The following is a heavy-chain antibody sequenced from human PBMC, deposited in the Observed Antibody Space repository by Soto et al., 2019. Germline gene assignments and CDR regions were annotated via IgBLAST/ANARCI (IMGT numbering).Heavy chain of an antibody. V-gene: IGHV3-30*18. CDR2: ISHHGLKE. D-gene: IGHD1-26*01. CDR1: GFTFRDYG. Sequence: QVQLVESGGGVVRPGRSLRLSCVASGFTFRDYGMHWVRQAPGKGLEWVAGISHHGLKEHYADSVKGRFTISRDNSKKTVYLQLDSLRGDDTAVYYCAKDWVGGSNKYYFEYWGQGTLVTVSS. CDR3: AKDWVGGSNKYYFEY. J-gene: IGHJ4*02.